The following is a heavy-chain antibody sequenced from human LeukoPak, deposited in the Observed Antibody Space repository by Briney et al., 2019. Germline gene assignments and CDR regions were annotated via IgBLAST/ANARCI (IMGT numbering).Heavy chain of an antibody. CDR3: AELGITMIGGV. V-gene: IGHV3-48*03. CDR2: ISSSGSTI. Sequence: GGSLRLSCAASGFTSSSYEMNWVRQAPGKGLEWGSYISSSGSTIYYADSVKGRFTISRDKAKNSLYLQMNSLRAEDTAVYYCAELGITMIGGVWGKGTTVTISS. D-gene: IGHD3-10*02. J-gene: IGHJ6*04. CDR1: GFTSSSYE.